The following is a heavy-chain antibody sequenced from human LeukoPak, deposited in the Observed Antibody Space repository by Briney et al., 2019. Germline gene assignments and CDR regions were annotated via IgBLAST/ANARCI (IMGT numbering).Heavy chain of an antibody. Sequence: SETLSLTCTVSGGSISTYYWSWIRQPPGKGLEWIGYIYYSGSTYYNPSLKSRVTISVDTSKNQFSLKLSSVTAADTAVYYCARDGPGYSSSWYYFDYWGQGTLVTVSS. CDR1: GGSISTYY. J-gene: IGHJ4*02. D-gene: IGHD6-13*01. CDR2: IYYSGST. V-gene: IGHV4-59*06. CDR3: ARDGPGYSSSWYYFDY.